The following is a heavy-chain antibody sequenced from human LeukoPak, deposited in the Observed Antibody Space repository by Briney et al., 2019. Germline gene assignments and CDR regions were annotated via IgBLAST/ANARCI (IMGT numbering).Heavy chain of an antibody. J-gene: IGHJ3*02. CDR3: ARDLRRLLWDDAFDI. D-gene: IGHD3-3*01. CDR1: GYSFGMHA. CDR2: ISYDGSNK. Sequence: GGSLRLSCAGSGYSFGMHAMHWVRQAPGKGLEWVAVISYDGSNKYYADSVKGRFTISRDNSKNTLYLQMNSLRAEDTAVYYCARDLRRLLWDDAFDIWGQGTMVTVSS. V-gene: IGHV3-30-3*01.